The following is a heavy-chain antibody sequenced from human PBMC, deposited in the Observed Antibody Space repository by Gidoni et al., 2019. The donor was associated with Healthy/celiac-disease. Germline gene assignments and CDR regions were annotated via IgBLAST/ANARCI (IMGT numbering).Heavy chain of an antibody. D-gene: IGHD6-13*01. CDR3: ATNSSRQSGFDP. CDR1: GFPFSSYE. J-gene: IGHJ5*02. CDR2: ISSRGSTI. V-gene: IGHV3-48*03. Sequence: EVQLVESGGGLVQPGWSLRLSCAASGFPFSSYEMNWVRKAPGKGLEWVSYISSRGSTIYYADSVKGRVTISRDNAKNSLYLQMNSRRAEDTAVYYCATNSSRQSGFDPWGQGTLVTVSS.